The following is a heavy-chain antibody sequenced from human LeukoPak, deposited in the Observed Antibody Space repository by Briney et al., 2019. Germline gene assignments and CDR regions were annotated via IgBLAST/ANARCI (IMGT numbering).Heavy chain of an antibody. CDR1: GFTVSSNS. V-gene: IGHV3-23*01. J-gene: IGHJ4*02. CDR3: LRGDRRDY. CDR2: ISGSGGST. Sequence: GGSLRLSCTVSGFTVSSNSMSWVRQAPGKGLEWVSAISGSGGSTYYADSVKGRFTISRDNAKDSLYLQMNSLRVEDTAVYYCLRGDRRDYWGQGTLVTVSS.